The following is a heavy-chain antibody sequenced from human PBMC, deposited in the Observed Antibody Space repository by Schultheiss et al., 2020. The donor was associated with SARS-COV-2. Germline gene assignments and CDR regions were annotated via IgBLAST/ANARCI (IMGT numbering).Heavy chain of an antibody. J-gene: IGHJ6*02. D-gene: IGHD3-10*01. CDR1: GFTFSSYS. V-gene: IGHV3-21*04. CDR3: ARDNTYYGPMDV. CDR2: ISGSGTTI. Sequence: GGSLRLSCAASGFTFSSYSMNWVRQAPGKGLEWVSSISGSGTTIYYADSLKGRFTISRDNAKISLYLQMNSLRAEDTAIYYCARDNTYYGPMDVWGQGTTVTVSS.